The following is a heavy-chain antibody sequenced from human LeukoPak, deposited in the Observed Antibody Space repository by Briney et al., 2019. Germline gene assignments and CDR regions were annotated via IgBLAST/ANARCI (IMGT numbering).Heavy chain of an antibody. V-gene: IGHV4-39*07. CDR2: FYYSGST. J-gene: IGHJ3*02. D-gene: IGHD3-10*01. CDR1: GGSITSSSYS. CDR3: ARDQRDVPGAFDI. Sequence: SETLSLTCLVSGGSITSSSYSWGWIRQPPGKGLEWIGSFYYSGSTYYNPTLKSRVTISVDTSKKHFSLTLSSVTAADTALYYCARDQRDVPGAFDIWGQGTMVTVSS.